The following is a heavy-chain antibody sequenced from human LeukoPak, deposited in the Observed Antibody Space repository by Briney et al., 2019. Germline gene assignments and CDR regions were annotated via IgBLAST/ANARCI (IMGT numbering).Heavy chain of an antibody. Sequence: ASVKVSCKASGYTFTSYGISWVRQAPGQGLEWMGWISAYNGNTNYAQKLQGRVTMTTDTSTSTAYMELRSLRSDDTAVYYCARDVQMPEGYCSGGSCYSYYYYYGMDVWGQGTTVTVSS. CDR1: GYTFTSYG. CDR2: ISAYNGNT. J-gene: IGHJ6*02. D-gene: IGHD2-15*01. V-gene: IGHV1-18*01. CDR3: ARDVQMPEGYCSGGSCYSYYYYYGMDV.